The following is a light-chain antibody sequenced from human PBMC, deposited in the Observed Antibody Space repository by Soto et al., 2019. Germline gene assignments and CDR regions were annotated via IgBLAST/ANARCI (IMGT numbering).Light chain of an antibody. CDR1: QSVTSNY. J-gene: IGKJ1*01. CDR2: DAS. V-gene: IGKV3-20*01. CDR3: HQYGSSRT. Sequence: EIVLTQSPGTLSLSPGERATLSCRASQSVTSNYLAWYQQKPGQAPRLLIFDASSRATGIPDRFSGSGSGTDFTLTISRLETEDFAVYFCHQYGSSRTFGQGTKVEIK.